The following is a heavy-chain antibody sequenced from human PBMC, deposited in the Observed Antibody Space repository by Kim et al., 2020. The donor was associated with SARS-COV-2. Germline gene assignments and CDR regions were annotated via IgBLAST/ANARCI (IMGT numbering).Heavy chain of an antibody. CDR3: AKDRSRVIVATNFDY. J-gene: IGHJ4*02. Sequence: GGSLRLSCAASGFTFSSYAMSWVRQAPGKGLEWVSAISGSGGSTYYAASVKGRFTISRDNSKNTLYLQMNSLRAEDTAVYYCAKDRSRVIVATNFDYWGQGTLVTLSS. D-gene: IGHD5-12*01. V-gene: IGHV3-23*01. CDR2: ISGSGGST. CDR1: GFTFSSYA.